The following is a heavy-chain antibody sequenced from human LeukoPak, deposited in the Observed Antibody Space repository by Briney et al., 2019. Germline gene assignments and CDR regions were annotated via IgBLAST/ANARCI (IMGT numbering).Heavy chain of an antibody. CDR2: ISGGADFT. D-gene: IGHD3-10*01. Sequence: PGGSLRLSCTASGFTFSSYAMSWVRQAPGKGLEWVSGISGGADFTYYADPVKGRFTISRDNSKNTLYLQMNSLRAEDTAVYYCAKLGDYYGSGTYPDYWGQGTLVTVSS. CDR3: AKLGDYYGSGTYPDY. CDR1: GFTFSSYA. V-gene: IGHV3-23*01. J-gene: IGHJ4*02.